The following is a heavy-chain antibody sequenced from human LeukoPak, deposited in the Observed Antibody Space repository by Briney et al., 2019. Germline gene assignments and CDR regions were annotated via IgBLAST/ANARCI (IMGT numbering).Heavy chain of an antibody. J-gene: IGHJ4*02. CDR3: ARGAAAPRWFDY. Sequence: GGSLRLSCAASAFTVSGTYMTWVRQAPGKGLEWVSLIYIGGKTYYADSVKGRFTISRDNSKNILYLQMISLRVEDTAVYYCARGAAAPRWFDYWGQGTLVTVSS. V-gene: IGHV3-66*01. CDR2: IYIGGKT. D-gene: IGHD2-2*01. CDR1: AFTVSGTY.